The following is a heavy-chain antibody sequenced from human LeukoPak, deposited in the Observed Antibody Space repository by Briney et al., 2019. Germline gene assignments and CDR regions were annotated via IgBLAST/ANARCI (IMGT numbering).Heavy chain of an antibody. CDR2: ISAYNGNT. CDR3: ARGSPVTTVALDY. D-gene: IGHD4-17*01. V-gene: IGHV1-18*04. J-gene: IGHJ4*02. Sequence: ASVKVSCKASGYTFTSYGISWVRQAPGQGLEWMGWISAYNGNTNYAQKLQGRVTITADKSTSTAYMELSSLRSEDTAVYYCARGSPVTTVALDYWGQGTLVTVSS. CDR1: GYTFTSYG.